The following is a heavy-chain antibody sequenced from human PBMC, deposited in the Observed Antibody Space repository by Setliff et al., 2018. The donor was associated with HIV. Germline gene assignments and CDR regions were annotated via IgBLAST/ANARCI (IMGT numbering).Heavy chain of an antibody. CDR3: ARDESDSLYYKDYYYVDV. CDR1: GYTFTKYA. J-gene: IGHJ6*03. D-gene: IGHD3-10*01. V-gene: IGHV7-4-1*02. Sequence: ASVKVSCKASGYTFTKYAMNWVRQAPGQGLEWMGWINTNTGNPTYAQGFTGRFVFSLDTSVSTAYLQISSLKAEDTAVYYCARDESDSLYYKDYYYVDVWGKGTTVTVSS. CDR2: INTNTGNP.